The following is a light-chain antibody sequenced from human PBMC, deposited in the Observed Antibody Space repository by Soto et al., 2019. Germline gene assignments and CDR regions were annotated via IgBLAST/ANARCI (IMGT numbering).Light chain of an antibody. CDR2: KAS. Sequence: DIQMTQSPSTLSASVGDRVTITCRASQSINSWLAWYQQKPGKAPNLLIYKASSLESGVPSRFSGSGSGTEFTLTISSLQPDDFGTYYCQQYDSYSWTFGQGTKVEIK. V-gene: IGKV1-5*03. J-gene: IGKJ1*01. CDR1: QSINSW. CDR3: QQYDSYSWT.